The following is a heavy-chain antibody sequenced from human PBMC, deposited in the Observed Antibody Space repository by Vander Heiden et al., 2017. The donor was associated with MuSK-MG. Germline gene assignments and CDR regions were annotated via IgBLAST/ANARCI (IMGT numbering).Heavy chain of an antibody. CDR2: IYYSGST. J-gene: IGHJ4*02. CDR3: ARSPGSPNYFDY. D-gene: IGHD3-10*01. Sequence: QLQLQESGPGLVKPSETLSLTCTVSGGSISSSSYYWGWIRQPPGKGLEWIGSIYYSGSTYYNPSLKSRVTISVDTSKNQFSLKLSSVTAADTAVYYCARSPGSPNYFDYWGQGTLVTVSS. CDR1: GGSISSSSYY. V-gene: IGHV4-39*01.